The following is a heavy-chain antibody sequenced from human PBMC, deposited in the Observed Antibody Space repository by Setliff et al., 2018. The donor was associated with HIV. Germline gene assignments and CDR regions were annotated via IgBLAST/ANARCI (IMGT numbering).Heavy chain of an antibody. J-gene: IGHJ3*02. CDR3: ATRAYDSSGYLRSRVSGAAFEI. CDR1: GYTLTELS. V-gene: IGHV1-24*01. D-gene: IGHD3-22*01. CDR2: FDPEYDKT. Sequence: ASVKVSCKVSGYTLTELSIHWVRQAPGKGLEWMGGFDPEYDKTFYAQKFQGRVTMSEDTSTDTAYMELTSLRSEDTAVYYCATRAYDSSGYLRSRVSGAAFEIWGQGTMGTVSS.